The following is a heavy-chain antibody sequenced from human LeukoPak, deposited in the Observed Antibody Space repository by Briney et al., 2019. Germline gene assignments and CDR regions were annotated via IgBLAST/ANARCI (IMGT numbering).Heavy chain of an antibody. D-gene: IGHD3-22*01. CDR3: ARELRQYYYDNSGYYHPFDY. CDR2: INPNSGGT. CDR1: GYTFTGYY. J-gene: IGHJ4*02. V-gene: IGHV1-2*02. Sequence: ASVKVSCKASGYTFTGYYMHWVRQAPGQGLEWMGWINPNSGGTNYAQKFQGRVTMTRDTSISTAYMELSRLRSDDTAVYYCARELRQYYYDNSGYYHPFDYWGQGTLVTVSS.